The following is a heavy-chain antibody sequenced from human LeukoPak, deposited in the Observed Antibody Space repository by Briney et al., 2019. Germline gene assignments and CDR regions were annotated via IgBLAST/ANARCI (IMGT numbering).Heavy chain of an antibody. Sequence: ASVKASCKASGYTFTRYEIIWVRQATGQGLEWMGWMNPNSGNTGFVEKFQGRVTITRNTSIATAYMELSSLRFEDTAVYYCARVASEWLAPIDYWGQGTLVTVSS. V-gene: IGHV1-8*01. CDR2: MNPNSGNT. D-gene: IGHD6-19*01. CDR1: GYTFTRYE. J-gene: IGHJ4*02. CDR3: ARVASEWLAPIDY.